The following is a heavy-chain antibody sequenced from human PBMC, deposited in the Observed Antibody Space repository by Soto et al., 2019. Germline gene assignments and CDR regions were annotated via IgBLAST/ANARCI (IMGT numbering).Heavy chain of an antibody. Sequence: QLQLQESGSGLVKPSQTLSLTCAVSGGSISSGGYSWSWIRQQPGKGLEWIGYIYHSGSTYYNPSLTSRVTISVDRSKNQFSLKLSSVTAADTAVYYRASSRGSPVPLDSWGQGTLVTVSS. J-gene: IGHJ4*02. D-gene: IGHD1-26*01. CDR3: ASSRGSPVPLDS. CDR2: IYHSGST. V-gene: IGHV4-30-2*01. CDR1: GGSISSGGYS.